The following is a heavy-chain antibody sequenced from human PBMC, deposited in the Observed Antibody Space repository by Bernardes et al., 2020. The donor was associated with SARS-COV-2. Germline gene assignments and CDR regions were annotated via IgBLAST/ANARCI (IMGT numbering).Heavy chain of an antibody. J-gene: IGHJ4*02. CDR1: GYTLTESS. Sequence: ASVKVCCKVFGYTLTESSMHWVRQDPGKGLEWMGGFDPEDGETIYAQKFQGRVTMTEDTSTDTAYMELSSLRSEDTAVYYCATDYYGSGKYYSFEYWGQGTLVTVSS. CDR2: FDPEDGET. CDR3: ATDYYGSGKYYSFEY. V-gene: IGHV1-24*01. D-gene: IGHD3-10*01.